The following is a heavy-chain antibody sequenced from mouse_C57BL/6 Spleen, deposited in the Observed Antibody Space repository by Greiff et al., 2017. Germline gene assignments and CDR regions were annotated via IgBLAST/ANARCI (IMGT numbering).Heavy chain of an antibody. Sequence: QVQLQQSGAELAKPGASVKLSCKASGYTFTSYWMHWVKQRPGQGLEWIGYINPSSGYTKYNQKFKDKATLTADKSSSTAYMQLSSLTYEDSAVXYCAPNWDEAWFAYWGQGTLVTVSA. CDR2: INPSSGYT. V-gene: IGHV1-7*01. CDR1: GYTFTSYW. D-gene: IGHD4-1*01. CDR3: APNWDEAWFAY. J-gene: IGHJ3*01.